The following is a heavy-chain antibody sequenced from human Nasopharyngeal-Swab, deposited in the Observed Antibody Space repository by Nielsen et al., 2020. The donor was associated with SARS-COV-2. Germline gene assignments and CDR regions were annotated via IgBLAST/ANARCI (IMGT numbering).Heavy chain of an antibody. V-gene: IGHV3-11*04. J-gene: IGHJ3*02. D-gene: IGHD2-21*02. Sequence: GGSLRLSCAASGFTFSDYYMSWIRQAPGKGLEWVSYISSSGGTIYYADSVKGRFTISRDNAKNSLYLQMNSLRAEDTAVYYCASDLAYCGGDCYGNAFDIWGQGTMVTVSS. CDR2: ISSSGGTI. CDR1: GFTFSDYY. CDR3: ASDLAYCGGDCYGNAFDI.